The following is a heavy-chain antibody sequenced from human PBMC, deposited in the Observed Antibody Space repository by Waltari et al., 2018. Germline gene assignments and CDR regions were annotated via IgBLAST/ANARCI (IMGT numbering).Heavy chain of an antibody. Sequence: QVQLQESGPGLVKSSATLSLTCTVSGVSVSSYFWNWIRQAPGKGPEWIGYIRHTGDTKQNPSLKSRVTMSVDTSRNDFSLRLSSVTAADTAVYYCALWESGWRAFRFWGQGTLGTVSS. D-gene: IGHD6-19*01. CDR1: GVSVSSYF. CDR3: ALWESGWRAFRF. J-gene: IGHJ4*03. CDR2: IRHTGDT. V-gene: IGHV4-59*08.